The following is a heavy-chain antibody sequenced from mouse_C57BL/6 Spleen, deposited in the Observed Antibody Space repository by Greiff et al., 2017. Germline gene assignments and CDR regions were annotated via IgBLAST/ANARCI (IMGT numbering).Heavy chain of an antibody. Sequence: EVMLVESGEGLVKPGGSLKLSCAASGFTFSSYAMSWVRQTPEKRLEWVAYISSGGDYIYYADTVKGRFTISRDNARYTLYLQMSSLKSEDTAMYYCTRDSDGYYTYAMDYWGQGTSVTVSS. CDR3: TRDSDGYYTYAMDY. CDR2: ISSGGDYI. D-gene: IGHD2-3*01. J-gene: IGHJ4*01. V-gene: IGHV5-9-1*02. CDR1: GFTFSSYA.